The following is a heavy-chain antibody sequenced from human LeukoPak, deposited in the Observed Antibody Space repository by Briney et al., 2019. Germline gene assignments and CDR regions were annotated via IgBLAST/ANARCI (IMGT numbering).Heavy chain of an antibody. V-gene: IGHV4-61*01. CDR3: ARAENYYGSGSYNDY. CDR2: IYYSGST. D-gene: IGHD3-10*01. CDR1: GGSVSSGSYY. Sequence: SETLSLTCTVSGGSVSSGSYYWSWIRQPPGKGLEWIGYIYYSGSTNYNPSLKSRVTISVDTSKNQFSLKLSSVTAADTAVYYCARAENYYGSGSYNDYWGQGTLVTVSS. J-gene: IGHJ4*02.